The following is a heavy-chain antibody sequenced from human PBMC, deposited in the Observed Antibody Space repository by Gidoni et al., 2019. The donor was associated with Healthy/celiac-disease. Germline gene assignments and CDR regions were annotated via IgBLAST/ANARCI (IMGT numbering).Heavy chain of an antibody. CDR2: IKQDGSEK. Sequence: EVQLVESGGGLVQPGGSLRLSCAASGFTFSSYWMSWVRQAPGKGLEWVANIKQDGSEKYYVDSVKGRFTISRDNAKNSLYLQMNSLRAEDTAVYYCARDSYCSSTSCYFFYQNYYYYYGMDVWGQGTTVTVSS. J-gene: IGHJ6*02. CDR3: ARDSYCSSTSCYFFYQNYYYYYGMDV. D-gene: IGHD2-2*01. V-gene: IGHV3-7*01. CDR1: GFTFSSYW.